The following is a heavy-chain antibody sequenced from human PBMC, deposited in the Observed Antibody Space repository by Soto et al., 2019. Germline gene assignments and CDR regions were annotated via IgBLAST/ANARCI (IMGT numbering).Heavy chain of an antibody. J-gene: IGHJ3*02. CDR1: GFTFSNDW. Sequence: EVQLVESGGGLVQPGGSLRLSCVASGFTFSNDWMIWVRQAPGKGLAWVANRKPDGSVKNYVDSVRGRFTISRDNAKNSLYLQMDSGSAEDTAVYQCVRDMDVEVRRLNYDRFDMWGQGTMVTVSS. V-gene: IGHV3-7*01. CDR2: RKPDGSVK. D-gene: IGHD3-22*01. CDR3: VRDMDVEVRRLNYDRFDM.